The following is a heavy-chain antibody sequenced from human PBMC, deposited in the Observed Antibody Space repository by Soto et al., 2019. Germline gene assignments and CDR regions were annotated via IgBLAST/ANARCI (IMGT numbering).Heavy chain of an antibody. CDR2: FSLYQSNT. D-gene: IGHD3-16*01. Sequence: QIQLVQSGPEVKKPGASMKVSCKASAFTADSHGISWVRQAPGQWLEWMGWFSLYQSNTNYAQNVQGRVSMTIDRSTTTAYMELTSLRSDETAMDYCARDLGGSEDIWGKGTMVTVSS. CDR1: AFTADSHG. J-gene: IGHJ3*02. V-gene: IGHV1-18*01. CDR3: ARDLGGSEDI.